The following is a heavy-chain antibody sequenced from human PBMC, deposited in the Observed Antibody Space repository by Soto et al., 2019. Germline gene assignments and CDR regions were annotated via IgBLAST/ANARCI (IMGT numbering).Heavy chain of an antibody. CDR3: ARAYGDYVFDY. V-gene: IGHV4-59*01. CDR2: IYYSGST. CDR1: GGSISSYY. D-gene: IGHD4-17*01. Sequence: QVQLQESGPGLVKPSETLSLTCTVSGGSISSYYWSWIRQPPGKGLEWIGYIYYSGSTNYNPSRKSRVTISVDTSTNQFSLKLSSVTAADTAVYYCARAYGDYVFDYWGQGTLVTVSS. J-gene: IGHJ4*02.